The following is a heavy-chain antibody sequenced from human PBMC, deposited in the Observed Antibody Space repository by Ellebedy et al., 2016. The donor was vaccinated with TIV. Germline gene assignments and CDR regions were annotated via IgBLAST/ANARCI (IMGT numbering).Heavy chain of an antibody. J-gene: IGHJ3*02. CDR2: IYPGDSDT. CDR3: ATRLRFLEWLSPHDAFDI. CDR1: GYSFTSYW. V-gene: IGHV5-51*01. D-gene: IGHD3-3*01. Sequence: GESLKISCKGSGYSFTSYWIGWVRQMPGKGLEWMGIIYPGDSDTRYRPSFQGQVTISADKSISTAYLQWSSLKASDTAMYYCATRLRFLEWLSPHDAFDIWGQGTMVTVSS.